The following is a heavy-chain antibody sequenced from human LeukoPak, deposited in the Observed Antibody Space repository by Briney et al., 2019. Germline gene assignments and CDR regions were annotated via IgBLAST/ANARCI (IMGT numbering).Heavy chain of an antibody. J-gene: IGHJ2*01. CDR3: ASSDQWHTWYFDL. Sequence: GGSLRLSCAASGFTFSSYAMYWVRQAPGEGLEWVAVISYDGSNKYYADSVKGRFTISRDNSKNTLYLQMNSLRAEDTAVYYCASSDQWHTWYFDLWGRGTLVTVSS. D-gene: IGHD6-19*01. CDR1: GFTFSSYA. CDR2: ISYDGSNK. V-gene: IGHV3-30-3*01.